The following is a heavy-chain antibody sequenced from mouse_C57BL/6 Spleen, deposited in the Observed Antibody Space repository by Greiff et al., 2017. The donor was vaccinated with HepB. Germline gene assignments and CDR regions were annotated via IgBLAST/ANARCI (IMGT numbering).Heavy chain of an antibody. CDR1: GYTFTSYG. D-gene: IGHD2-4*01. CDR3: ARGDYDHAMDY. Sequence: VQLKESGAELARPGASVKLSCKASGYTFTSYGISWVKQRTGQGLEWIGEIYPRSGNTYYNEKFKGKATLTADKSSSTAYMELRSLTSEDSAVYFCARGDYDHAMDYWGQGTSVTVSS. J-gene: IGHJ4*01. CDR2: IYPRSGNT. V-gene: IGHV1-81*01.